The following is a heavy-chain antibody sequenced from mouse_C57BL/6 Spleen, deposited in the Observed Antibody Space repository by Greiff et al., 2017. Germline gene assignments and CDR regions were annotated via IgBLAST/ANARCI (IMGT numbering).Heavy chain of an antibody. CDR1: GFSLTSYA. CDR3: ARNLWTLTGGYFDV. J-gene: IGHJ1*03. V-gene: IGHV2-9-1*01. Sequence: VKLVESGPGLVAPSQSLSITCTVSGFSLTSYAISWVRQPPGKGLEWLGVIWTGGGTNYNSALKSRLSISKDNSKSQVFLKMNSLQTEDTARYYCARNLWTLTGGYFDVWGTGTTVTVSS. CDR2: IWTGGGT.